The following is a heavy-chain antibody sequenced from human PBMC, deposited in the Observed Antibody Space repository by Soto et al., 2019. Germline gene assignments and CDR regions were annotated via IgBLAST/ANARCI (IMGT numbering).Heavy chain of an antibody. J-gene: IGHJ4*02. V-gene: IGHV3-23*01. Sequence: GGSLRLSCAASEFIFSNYAMSWVRQAPGKGLEWVSSISDNGGTTYYETAYSASVRGRFTISRDDSKNTAYLQMNSLKTEDTALYYCTRPSHDTSSYFQHEAYYFDFWGPGTLVTVSS. CDR1: EFIFSNYA. CDR2: ISDNGGTT. CDR3: TRPSHDTSSYFQHEAYYFDF. D-gene: IGHD3-10*01.